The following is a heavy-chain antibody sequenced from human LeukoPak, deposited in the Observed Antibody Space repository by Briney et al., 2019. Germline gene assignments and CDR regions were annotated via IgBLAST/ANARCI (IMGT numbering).Heavy chain of an antibody. CDR1: GFTFSSFA. J-gene: IGHJ4*02. V-gene: IGHV3-23*01. D-gene: IGHD3-3*01. CDR2: ISSSGGST. Sequence: GGSLRLSCAASGFTFSSFAMSWVRPAPGKGLEWVSVISSSGGSTYYADSVKGRFTISRDNSNNTLYLQMNSLRAEDTAVYYCARGRSKTKTNYDFWSGSDYWGQGTLVTVSS. CDR3: ARGRSKTKTNYDFWSGSDY.